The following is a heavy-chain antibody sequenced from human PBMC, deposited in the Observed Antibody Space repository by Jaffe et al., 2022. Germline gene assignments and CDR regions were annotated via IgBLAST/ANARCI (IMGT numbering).Heavy chain of an antibody. CDR3: ARGTGYDYIWGSYRYTRPFDY. J-gene: IGHJ4*02. D-gene: IGHD3-16*02. V-gene: IGHV4-34*01. CDR1: GGSFSGYY. CDR2: INHSGST. Sequence: QVQLQQWGAGLLKPSETLSLTCAVYGGSFSGYYWSWIRQPPGKGLEWIGEINHSGSTNYNPSLKSRVTISVDTSKNQFSLKLSSVTAADTAVYYCARGTGYDYIWGSYRYTRPFDYWGQGTLVTVSS.